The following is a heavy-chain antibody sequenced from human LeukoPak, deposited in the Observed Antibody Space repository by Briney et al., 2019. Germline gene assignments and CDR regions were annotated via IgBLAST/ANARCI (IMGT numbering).Heavy chain of an antibody. Sequence: GASVKVSCKASGYNFNTFSIAWVLQAPGQGLEWIGWINSNNGETHYSQKFHDRVTITTDTPTNTAYLELRGIKSDDTAMYYCSRDSTFGAVVDFNLWGQGTLVTVSS. J-gene: IGHJ1*01. CDR1: GYNFNTFS. V-gene: IGHV1-18*01. CDR3: SRDSTFGAVVDFNL. D-gene: IGHD3-16*02. CDR2: INSNNGET.